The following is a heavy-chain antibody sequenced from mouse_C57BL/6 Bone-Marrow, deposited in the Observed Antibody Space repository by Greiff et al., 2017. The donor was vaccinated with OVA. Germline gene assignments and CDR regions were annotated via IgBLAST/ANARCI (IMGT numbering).Heavy chain of an antibody. CDR1: GYTFTSYG. CDR2: IYPRSGNT. D-gene: IGHD1-1*01. J-gene: IGHJ3*01. CDR3: AREGFITRFAY. Sequence: QVQLQQSGAELARPGASVKLSCKASGYTFTSYGISWVKQRTGQGLEWIGEIYPRSGNTYYNEKFKGKATLTADKSSSTAYMELRSLTSDDSAVYFCAREGFITRFAYWGQGTLVTVSA. V-gene: IGHV1-81*01.